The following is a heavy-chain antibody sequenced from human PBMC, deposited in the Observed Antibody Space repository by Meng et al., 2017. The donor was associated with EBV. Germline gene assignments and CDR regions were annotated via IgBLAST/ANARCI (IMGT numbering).Heavy chain of an antibody. CDR1: GYTFTSYA. V-gene: IGHV1-3*01. CDR3: ARSGATIFGVVIPTYYFDY. J-gene: IGHJ4*02. D-gene: IGHD3-3*01. Sequence: HVQLVQSGAEVKNPGASGKVSCKASGYTFTSYAMHWVRQAPGQRLEWMGWINAGNGNTKYSQKFQGRVTITRDTSASTAYMELSSLRSEDTAVYYCARSGATIFGVVIPTYYFDYWGQGTLVTVSS. CDR2: INAGNGNT.